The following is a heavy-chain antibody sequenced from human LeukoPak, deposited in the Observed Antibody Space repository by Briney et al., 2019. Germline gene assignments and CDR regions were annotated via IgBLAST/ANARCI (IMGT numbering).Heavy chain of an antibody. CDR1: GFTFSSYA. CDR2: ISGSGGST. J-gene: IGHJ6*02. Sequence: GGSLRLSCAASGFTFSSYAMSWVRQAPGKGLEWVSAISGSGGSTYYADSVKGRFTISRDNFKNTLYLQMNSLRAEDTAVYYCAKSPPTVTRNYYYYGMDVWGQGTTVTVSS. CDR3: AKSPPTVTRNYYYYGMDV. V-gene: IGHV3-23*01. D-gene: IGHD4-17*01.